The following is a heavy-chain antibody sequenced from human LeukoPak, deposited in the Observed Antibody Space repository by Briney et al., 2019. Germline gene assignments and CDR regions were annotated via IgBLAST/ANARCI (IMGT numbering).Heavy chain of an antibody. J-gene: IGHJ4*02. CDR2: ISAYNGNT. Sequence: ASVKVSCKASGYTFTGYGISWVRQAPGQGLEWMGWISAYNGNTNYAQKFQGRVTITTDESTSTAYMELSSLRSEDTAVYCCARDYYGYFDYWGQGTLVTVSS. CDR1: GYTFTGYG. CDR3: ARDYYGYFDY. V-gene: IGHV1-18*01. D-gene: IGHD3-22*01.